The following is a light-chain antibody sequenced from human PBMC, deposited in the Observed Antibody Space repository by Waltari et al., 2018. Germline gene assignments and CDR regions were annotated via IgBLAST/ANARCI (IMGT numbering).Light chain of an antibody. V-gene: IGLV2-14*03. CDR1: SSDVGGYNY. CDR2: DVS. CDR3: SSYTSSSTPPWV. Sequence: QSALTQPASVSGSPGQSITISCTGTSSDVGGYNYVSWYQQHPGKAPKLMIYDVSNRPSVVSNRFSGSKSGNTASLTISGLQAEDEADYYCSSYTSSSTPPWVFGGGTKLTVL. J-gene: IGLJ3*02.